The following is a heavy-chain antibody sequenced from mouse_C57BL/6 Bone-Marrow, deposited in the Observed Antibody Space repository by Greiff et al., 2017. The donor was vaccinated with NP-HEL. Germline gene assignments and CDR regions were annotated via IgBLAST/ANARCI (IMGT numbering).Heavy chain of an antibody. CDR1: GYTFTSYW. CDR2: IDPSDSYT. CDR3: AREGTTVADWFAY. V-gene: IGHV1-69*01. D-gene: IGHD1-1*01. Sequence: VQLQQPGAELVMPGASVKLSCKASGYTFTSYWMHWVKQRPGQGLEWIGEIDPSDSYTHYNQKFKGKSTLTVDKSSSTAYMQLSSLTSEDSAVYYCAREGTTVADWFAYWGQGTLVTVSA. J-gene: IGHJ3*01.